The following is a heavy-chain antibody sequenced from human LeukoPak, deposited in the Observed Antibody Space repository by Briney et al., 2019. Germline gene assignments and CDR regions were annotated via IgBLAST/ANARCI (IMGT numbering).Heavy chain of an antibody. CDR1: GFTFSSYS. V-gene: IGHV3-48*04. CDR2: ISSSSSTI. CDR3: ARVGWGRFAY. Sequence: GGSLRLSCAASGFTFSSYSMNWVRQAPGKGLEWVSYISSSSSTIYYADSVKGRFTISRDNAKNSLYLQMNSLRAEDTAVYYCARVGWGRFAYWGQGTLVTVSS. J-gene: IGHJ4*02. D-gene: IGHD3-16*01.